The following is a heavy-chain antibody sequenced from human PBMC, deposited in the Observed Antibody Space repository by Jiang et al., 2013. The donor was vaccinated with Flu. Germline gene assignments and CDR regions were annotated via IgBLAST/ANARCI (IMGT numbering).Heavy chain of an antibody. CDR1: GGSISSSSYY. D-gene: IGHD6-19*01. V-gene: IGHV4-39*07. Sequence: TLSLTCTVSGGSISSSSYYWGWIRQPPGKGLEWIGRMYYSGSTHYNPSLKSRVTISVDTSKNQFSLKLSSVTAADTAVYYCARGRSSSGWYYYYYMDV. CDR3: ARGRSSSGWYYYYYMDV. J-gene: IGHJ6*03. CDR2: MYYSGST.